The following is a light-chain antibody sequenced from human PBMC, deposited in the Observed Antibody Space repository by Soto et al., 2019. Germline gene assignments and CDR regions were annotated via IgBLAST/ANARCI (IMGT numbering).Light chain of an antibody. J-gene: IGKJ4*01. V-gene: IGKV3-15*01. CDR2: GAS. Sequence: EIVMTQSPATLSVSPGERATLSCRASQSVSSNLAWYQQKPGQAPRLLIYGASTRATGIPARFSGSGSGTEFTLTISSLQSEDFAVYYCQQHNNWPLTFGGGTRWISN. CDR1: QSVSSN. CDR3: QQHNNWPLT.